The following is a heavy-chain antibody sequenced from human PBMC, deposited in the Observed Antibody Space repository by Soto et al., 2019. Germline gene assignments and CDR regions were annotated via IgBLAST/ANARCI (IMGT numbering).Heavy chain of an antibody. J-gene: IGHJ6*02. D-gene: IGHD6-19*01. CDR1: GYSFSSYW. V-gene: IGHV5-51*01. CDR3: ARSRRGAYSSGWYSLSGYYNYGIDV. Sequence: PGESLKISCKASGYSFSSYWIDWVRQMPGKGLEWKGIVYPGDSDTKYSPSLQGQVTISADTSISTAYLQWTSLKASDTAMYYCARSRRGAYSSGWYSLSGYYNYGIDVWGQGTKVTVSS. CDR2: VYPGDSDT.